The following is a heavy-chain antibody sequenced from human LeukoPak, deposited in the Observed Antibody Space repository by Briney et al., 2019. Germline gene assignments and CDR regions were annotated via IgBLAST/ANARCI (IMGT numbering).Heavy chain of an antibody. CDR2: IYSSGST. J-gene: IGHJ4*02. V-gene: IGHV4-61*09. Sequence: SETLSLTCTVSGGSISSGSYCWSWIRQPAGRGLEWVGHIYSSGSTNYNPSLKSRVTISVGTSKNQFSLKLGSVTAADTAVYYCARGLASGYPPIPFDYWGQGTLVTVSS. CDR1: GGSISSGSYC. CDR3: ARGLASGYPPIPFDY. D-gene: IGHD3-3*01.